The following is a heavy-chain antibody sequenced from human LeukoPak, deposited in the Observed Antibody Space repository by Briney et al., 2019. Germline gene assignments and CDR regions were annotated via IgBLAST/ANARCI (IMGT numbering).Heavy chain of an antibody. CDR2: ISSSGSTI. D-gene: IGHD6-13*01. Sequence: PGGSLRLSCAASGFTFSDYYMSWIRQAPGKGLEWVSYISSSGSTIYYADSVKGRFTISRDNAKNSLYLKMNSLRAEDTAVYYCARDLRIAAAGPDYYFDYWGQGTLVTVSS. CDR1: GFTFSDYY. CDR3: ARDLRIAAAGPDYYFDY. V-gene: IGHV3-11*01. J-gene: IGHJ4*02.